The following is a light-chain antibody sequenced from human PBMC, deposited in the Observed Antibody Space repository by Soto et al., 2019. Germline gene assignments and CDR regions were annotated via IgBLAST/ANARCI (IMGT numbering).Light chain of an antibody. J-gene: IGLJ2*01. V-gene: IGLV2-23*01. CDR3: CSYAGSVV. Sequence: QSALTQPASVSGSPGQSITISCTGTSSDVGSHNLVSWYQQHPGKAPKLMIYEGSKRPSGVSNRFSGSKSGNTASLTISGRQAEDEADYYCCSYAGSVVFGGGTKLTVL. CDR1: SSDVGSHNL. CDR2: EGS.